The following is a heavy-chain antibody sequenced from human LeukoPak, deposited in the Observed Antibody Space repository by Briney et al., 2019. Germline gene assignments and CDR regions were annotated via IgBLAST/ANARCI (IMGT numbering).Heavy chain of an antibody. CDR1: GFTFLGYW. Sequence: GGSLRLSCATSGFTFLGYWMTWVRQAPGKGLEWVANIKQDGSEQYYVDSVKGRFTISRDNARNSLYLQMNSLRAEDTAVYYCAKLRYGSGSPIDYWGQGTLVTVSS. V-gene: IGHV3-7*01. CDR2: IKQDGSEQ. J-gene: IGHJ4*02. CDR3: AKLRYGSGSPIDY. D-gene: IGHD3-10*01.